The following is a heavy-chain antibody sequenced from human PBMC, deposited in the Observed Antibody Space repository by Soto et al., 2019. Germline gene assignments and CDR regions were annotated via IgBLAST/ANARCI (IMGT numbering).Heavy chain of an antibody. Sequence: GGSLRLSCAGSGFTPTTTPLSWVRQPPGKGLEWVATVSGAASHTYYVDSVRGRFFISRDNSKNTVTLQMNNLTVDDTAVYYCATSFRYFDNWGQGTRVTVSS. V-gene: IGHV3-23*01. D-gene: IGHD3-9*01. CDR2: VSGAASHT. CDR1: GFTPTTTP. CDR3: ATSFRYFDN. J-gene: IGHJ4*02.